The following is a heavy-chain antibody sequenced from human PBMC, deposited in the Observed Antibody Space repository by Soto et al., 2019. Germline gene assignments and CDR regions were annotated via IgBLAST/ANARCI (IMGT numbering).Heavy chain of an antibody. J-gene: IGHJ4*02. CDR3: ARGPVPDY. CDR1: GGSFSGYY. V-gene: IGHV4-34*01. CDR2: INHSGST. Sequence: SETLSLTCAVYGGSFSGYYWSWIRQPPGKGLEWIGEINHSGSTNYNPSLKSRVTISVDTSKNQFSLKLSSVTAADTAVYYCARGPVPDYWGQGTLVTVSS.